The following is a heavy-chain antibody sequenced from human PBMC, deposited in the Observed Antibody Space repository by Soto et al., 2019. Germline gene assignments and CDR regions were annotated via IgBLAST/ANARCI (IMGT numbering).Heavy chain of an antibody. Sequence: QVQLQQWGAGLLKPSETLSLTCAVYGGSFSGYYWTWIRQPPGKGLEWIGEITHSGSTNYNPSLKSRVTISVGTSKNQFSLKLSSVTAADTAVYYCARGRAPDVNYYGSGSYYNRSYYYYMDVWGKGTTVTVSS. CDR3: ARGRAPDVNYYGSGSYYNRSYYYYMDV. V-gene: IGHV4-34*01. J-gene: IGHJ6*03. CDR2: ITHSGST. D-gene: IGHD3-10*01. CDR1: GGSFSGYY.